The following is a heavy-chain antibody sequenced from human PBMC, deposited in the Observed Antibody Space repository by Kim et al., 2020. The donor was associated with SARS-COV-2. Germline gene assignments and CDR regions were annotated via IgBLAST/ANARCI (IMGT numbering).Heavy chain of an antibody. CDR1: GYTFTSYG. D-gene: IGHD2-8*01. Sequence: ASVKVSCKASGYTFTSYGISWVRQAPGQGLEWMGWISTYNGNTNYAQKLQGRVTMTTDTSTSTVYMELRSLRSDDTAVYYCARDDCANGVCYQGDYWGQGTLVTVSS. J-gene: IGHJ4*02. V-gene: IGHV1-18*01. CDR3: ARDDCANGVCYQGDY. CDR2: ISTYNGNT.